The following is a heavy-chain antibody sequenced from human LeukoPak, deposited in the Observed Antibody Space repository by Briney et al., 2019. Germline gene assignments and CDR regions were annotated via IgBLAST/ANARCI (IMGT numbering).Heavy chain of an antibody. D-gene: IGHD3-22*01. CDR1: GYTFTSYG. CDR3: ARDPRYYDSSAVEDGY. CDR2: ISAYNGNT. V-gene: IGHV1-18*01. Sequence: AASVKVSCKASGYTFTSYGISWVRQVPGQGLEWMGWISAYNGNTNYAQKLQGRVTMTTDTSTSTAYMELRSLRSDDTAVYYCARDPRYYDSSAVEDGYWGQGTLVTVSS. J-gene: IGHJ4*02.